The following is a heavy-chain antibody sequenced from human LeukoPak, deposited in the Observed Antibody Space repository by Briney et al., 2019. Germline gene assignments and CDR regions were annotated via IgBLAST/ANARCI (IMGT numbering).Heavy chain of an antibody. CDR1: GLTFSSYA. D-gene: IGHD2-21*02. Sequence: GGSLRLSCAGSGLTFSSYAMSWVRQAPGKGLEWVSGISSSGDSTFYADSVKGRFTISRDNSKNTLYLQMNSLRAEDTAVYYCARDGGGDAGFDYWGQGTLVTVSS. J-gene: IGHJ4*02. CDR3: ARDGGGDAGFDY. V-gene: IGHV3-23*01. CDR2: ISSSGDST.